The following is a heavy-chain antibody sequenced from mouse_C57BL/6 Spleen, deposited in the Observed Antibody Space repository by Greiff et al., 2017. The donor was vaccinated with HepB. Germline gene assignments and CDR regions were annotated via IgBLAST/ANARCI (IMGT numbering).Heavy chain of an antibody. CDR2: IWSGGST. CDR1: GFSLTSYG. J-gene: IGHJ2*01. D-gene: IGHD2-9*01. Sequence: VQLQQSGPGLVQPSQSLSITCTVSGFSLTSYGVHWVRQSPGKGLEWLGVIWSGGSTDYNAAFISRMSISKDNSKSQVFFKMNSLQADDTAIYYFARSAYYGYALYFDYWGQGTTLTVSS. V-gene: IGHV2-2*01. CDR3: ARSAYYGYALYFDY.